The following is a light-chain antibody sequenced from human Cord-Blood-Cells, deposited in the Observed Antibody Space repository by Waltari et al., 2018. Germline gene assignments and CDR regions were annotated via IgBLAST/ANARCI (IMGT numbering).Light chain of an antibody. CDR2: EGS. V-gene: IGLV2-23*03. Sequence: QSALTQPASVSGSPGQSITISCTGTSSDVGSYNLVSWYQQHPGKAPKLMIYEGSKRPSGVSHRFSASKSGNTSSLTISGLQAEDEADYFCCSYAGSSTFVLFGGVTKLTVL. CDR3: CSYAGSSTFVL. CDR1: SSDVGSYNL. J-gene: IGLJ2*01.